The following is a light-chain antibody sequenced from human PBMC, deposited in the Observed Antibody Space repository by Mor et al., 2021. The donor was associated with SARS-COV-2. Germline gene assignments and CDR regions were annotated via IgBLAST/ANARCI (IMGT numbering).Light chain of an antibody. J-gene: IGLJ1*01. CDR2: LVS. CDR3: TSHTRSSTYV. V-gene: IGLV2-14*03. Sequence: RESPTLVVYLVSYRPSGVSNRFSGSKSGNTASLTISGLQAEDEADYYCTSHTRSSTYVFGSGTKVTVL.